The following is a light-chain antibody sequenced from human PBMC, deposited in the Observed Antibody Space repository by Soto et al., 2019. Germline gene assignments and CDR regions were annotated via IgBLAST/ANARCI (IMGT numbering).Light chain of an antibody. J-gene: IGLJ3*02. V-gene: IGLV2-8*01. CDR2: EVS. CDR3: SSYAGSNNWV. CDR1: NSDIGAYVF. Sequence: QSALTQPASVSGSPGQSITISCTGTNSDIGAYVFVSWYQQHPGKAPKLMIYEVSKRPSGVPDRFSGSKSGNTASLTVSGLQAEDEADYYCSSYAGSNNWVFGGGTKVTVL.